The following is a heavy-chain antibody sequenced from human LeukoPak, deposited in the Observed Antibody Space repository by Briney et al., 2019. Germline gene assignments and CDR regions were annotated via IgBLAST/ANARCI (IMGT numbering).Heavy chain of an antibody. J-gene: IGHJ4*02. Sequence: AASVKVSCKASGYTFTSYDINWVRQATGQGLEWMGWMNPNSGNTGYAQKFQGRVTITRNTSISTAYMELSSLRSEDTAVYYCARGRRRDYVWGSYRYTEGHYYFDYWGQGTLVTVSS. CDR2: MNPNSGNT. CDR3: ARGRRRDYVWGSYRYTEGHYYFDY. CDR1: GYTFTSYD. D-gene: IGHD3-16*02. V-gene: IGHV1-8*03.